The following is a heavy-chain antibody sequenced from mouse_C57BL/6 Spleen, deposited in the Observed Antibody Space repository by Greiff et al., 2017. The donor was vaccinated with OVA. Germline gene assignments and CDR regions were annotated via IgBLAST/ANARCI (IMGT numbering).Heavy chain of an antibody. Sequence: DVHLVESGGGLVKPGGSLKLSCAASGFTFSSYAMSWVRQTPEKRLEWVATISDGGSYTYYPDNVKGRFTISRDNAKNNLYLQMSHLKSEDTAMYYCARDRSKGYAMDYWGQGTSVTVSS. CDR2: ISDGGSYT. D-gene: IGHD1-3*01. CDR3: ARDRSKGYAMDY. CDR1: GFTFSSYA. J-gene: IGHJ4*01. V-gene: IGHV5-4*01.